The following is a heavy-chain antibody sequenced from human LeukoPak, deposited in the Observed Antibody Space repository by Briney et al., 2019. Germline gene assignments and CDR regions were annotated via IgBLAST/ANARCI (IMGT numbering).Heavy chain of an antibody. CDR3: ARGATPYDYGGNSVY. Sequence: GGSLRLSCAASGFTFSSYAMSWVRQAPGKGLEWVSGITGSDSSTYYADSVRGRFTISRDNSKNTVFLQMSSLRADDTAIYYCARGATPYDYGGNSVYWGQGTLVTVSS. CDR1: GFTFSSYA. D-gene: IGHD4-23*01. V-gene: IGHV3-23*01. CDR2: ITGSDSST. J-gene: IGHJ4*02.